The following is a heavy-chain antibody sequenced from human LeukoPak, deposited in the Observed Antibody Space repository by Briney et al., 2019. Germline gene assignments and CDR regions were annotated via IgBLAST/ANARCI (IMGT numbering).Heavy chain of an antibody. J-gene: IGHJ4*02. V-gene: IGHV4-59*01. CDR1: GGSISSYY. Sequence: SETLSLTCTVSGGSISSYYWSWIRQPPGKGLEWIGYISYSGSSNYNPSLKSRVSISVDTSKNQFSLKLNSVTAADTAVYYCAREGLYWGQGTLVTVSS. CDR3: AREGLY. CDR2: ISYSGSS.